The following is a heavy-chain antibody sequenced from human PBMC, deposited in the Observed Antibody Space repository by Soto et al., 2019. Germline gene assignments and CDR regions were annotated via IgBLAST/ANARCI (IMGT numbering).Heavy chain of an antibody. CDR1: GYTLTELS. V-gene: IGHV1-24*01. D-gene: IGHD6-13*01. CDR3: ATERPIAAAGTVAFDI. Sequence: ASVKVSCKVSGYTLTELSMHCVRQSPLRGREWMGGFDPEDGETIYAQKFQGRVTMTEDTSTDTAYMELSSLRSEDTAVYYCATERPIAAAGTVAFDIWGQGTMVTVSS. J-gene: IGHJ3*02. CDR2: FDPEDGET.